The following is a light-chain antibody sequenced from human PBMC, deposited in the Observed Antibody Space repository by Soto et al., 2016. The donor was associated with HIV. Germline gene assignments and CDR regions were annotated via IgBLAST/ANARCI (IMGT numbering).Light chain of an antibody. J-gene: IGKJ2*01. Sequence: AIQLTQSPSSLSASVGDRVTITCRTGQDIRNDLGWYQHKPGTAPKLLIYATSNLQGGVPSGFSGSGFGTDFTLTISSLQPEDFATYYCLQDYDYPYTFGQGTKLEVK. CDR1: QDIRND. CDR2: ATS. V-gene: IGKV1-6*01. CDR3: LQDYDYPYT.